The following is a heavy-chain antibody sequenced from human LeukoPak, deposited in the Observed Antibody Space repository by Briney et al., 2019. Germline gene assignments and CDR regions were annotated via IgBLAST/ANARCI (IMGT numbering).Heavy chain of an antibody. J-gene: IGHJ6*02. V-gene: IGHV1-24*01. CDR3: ATRGAYYYGMDV. CDR2: FDPEDGET. CDR1: GYTLTELS. D-gene: IGHD3-10*01. Sequence: GASVNVSCQVSGYTLTELSMHWVRQAPGKGLEWMGGFDPEDGETIYAQKFQGRVTMTEDTSTDTAYMELSSLRSEDTAVYYCATRGAYYYGMDVWGQGTTVTVSS.